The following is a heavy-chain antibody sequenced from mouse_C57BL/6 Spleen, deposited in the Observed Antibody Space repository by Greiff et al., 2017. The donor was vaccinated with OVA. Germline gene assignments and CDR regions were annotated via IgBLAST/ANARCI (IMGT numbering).Heavy chain of an antibody. J-gene: IGHJ2*01. CDR1: GFSLTSYG. D-gene: IGHD1-1*01. CDR2: IWSGGST. V-gene: IGHV2-2*01. CDR3: ARNFGTTVVYFDY. Sequence: VQRVESGPGLVQPSQSLSITCTVSGFSLTSYGVHWVRQSPGKGLEWLGVIWSGGSTDYNAAFISRLSISKDNSKSQVFFKMNSLQADDTAIYYCARNFGTTVVYFDYWGQGTTLTVSS.